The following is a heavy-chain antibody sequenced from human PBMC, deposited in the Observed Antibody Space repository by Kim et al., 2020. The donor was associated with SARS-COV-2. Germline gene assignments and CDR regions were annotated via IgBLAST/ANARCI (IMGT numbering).Heavy chain of an antibody. J-gene: IGHJ4*02. CDR2: INHSGST. V-gene: IGHV4-34*01. CDR3: ARGLGYYDSSGYYAY. Sequence: SETLSLTCAVYGGSFSGYYWSWIRQPPGRGLEWIGEINHSGSTNYIPSLKSRVTISLDTSKNQFSLKLNSVTAADTAVYYCARGLGYYDSSGYYAYWGQGPLVTVSS. CDR1: GGSFSGYY. D-gene: IGHD3-22*01.